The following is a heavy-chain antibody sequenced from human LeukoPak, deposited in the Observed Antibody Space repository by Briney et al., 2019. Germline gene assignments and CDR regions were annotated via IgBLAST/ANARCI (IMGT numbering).Heavy chain of an antibody. CDR3: ARGNAMVRGADYYYYIDV. CDR1: GYTFTNYG. Sequence: GASVKVSCKSSGYTFTNYGISWVRQAPGQGLEWMGWISGDNANTNDAQKLQGRVTITTDTSTSTAYMELRSLRSDDTAVYYCARGNAMVRGADYYYYIDVWGTGTTVTVSS. CDR2: ISGDNANT. V-gene: IGHV1-18*01. D-gene: IGHD3-10*01. J-gene: IGHJ6*03.